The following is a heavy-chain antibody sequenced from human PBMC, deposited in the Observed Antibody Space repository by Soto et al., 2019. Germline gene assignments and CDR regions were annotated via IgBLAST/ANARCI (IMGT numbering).Heavy chain of an antibody. CDR3: ARIPVDTSMIYWLDP. D-gene: IGHD5-18*01. CDR1: GGSFSGYY. Sequence: PSETLSLTCGVYGGSFSGYYWSWIRQPPGKGLEWIGEINHSGGTNYNPSLKSRVTISVDTSNNQFSLKLTSVTAADTAVYYCARIPVDTSMIYWLDPWGQGTLVTVSS. V-gene: IGHV4-34*01. J-gene: IGHJ5*02. CDR2: INHSGGT.